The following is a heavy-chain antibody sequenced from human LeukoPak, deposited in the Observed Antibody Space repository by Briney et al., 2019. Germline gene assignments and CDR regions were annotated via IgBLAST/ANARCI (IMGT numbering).Heavy chain of an antibody. D-gene: IGHD4-11*01. CDR2: IYYSGST. CDR1: GGSFSGYY. CDR3: ARVATTVRGGDWFDP. Sequence: SETLSLTCAVYGGSFSGYYWGWIRQPPGKGLEWIGSIYYSGSTYYNPSLKSRVTISVDTSKNQFSLKLSSVTAADTAVYYCARVATTVRGGDWFDPWGQGTLVTVSS. V-gene: IGHV4-34*01. J-gene: IGHJ5*02.